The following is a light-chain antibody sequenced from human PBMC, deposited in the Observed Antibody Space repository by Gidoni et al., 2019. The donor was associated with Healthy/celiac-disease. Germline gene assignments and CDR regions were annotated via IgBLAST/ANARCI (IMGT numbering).Light chain of an antibody. Sequence: AIRMTQSPSSFSASTGDRVTITCRASQGISSYLAWYQQNPGKAPKLLIYAASTLQSGVPSRFSGSGSGTDFTLTISCLQSEDFATYYCQQYYSYLGYTFGQGTKLEIK. CDR2: AAS. V-gene: IGKV1-8*01. CDR3: QQYYSYLGYT. J-gene: IGKJ2*01. CDR1: QGISSY.